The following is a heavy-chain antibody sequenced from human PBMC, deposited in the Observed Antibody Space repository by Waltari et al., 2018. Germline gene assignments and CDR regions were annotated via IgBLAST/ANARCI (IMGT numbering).Heavy chain of an antibody. CDR2: INPNSGGT. CDR3: ARDMSVGATLNS. V-gene: IGHV1-2*02. J-gene: IGHJ4*02. CDR1: GYAITDSY. Sequence: QVQLVQSGAEVKKPGASVKVSCRASGYAITDSYIPWVRQAPGLGLEWMGWINPNSGGTNYAQRFQGRVTMTGDTSINTAYMELSSLKSDDTAVYYCARDMSVGATLNSWGQGTLLTVSS. D-gene: IGHD1-26*01.